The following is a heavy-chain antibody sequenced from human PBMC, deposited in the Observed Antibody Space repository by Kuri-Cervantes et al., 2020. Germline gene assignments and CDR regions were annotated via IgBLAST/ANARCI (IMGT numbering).Heavy chain of an antibody. CDR3: ASDAVGTRAPRFDY. D-gene: IGHD1-26*01. Sequence: SETLSLTCTVSGGSISSSSYYWGWIRQPPGKGLEWIGSIYYSGSTYYNPSLKSRVTISVDTSKNRFSLKLNSVTAADTAVYYCASDAVGTRAPRFDYWGQGTLVTVSS. V-gene: IGHV4-39*07. CDR1: GGSISSSSYY. CDR2: IYYSGST. J-gene: IGHJ4*02.